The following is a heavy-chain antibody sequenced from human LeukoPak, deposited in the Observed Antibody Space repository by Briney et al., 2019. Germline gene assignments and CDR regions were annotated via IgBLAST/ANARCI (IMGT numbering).Heavy chain of an antibody. CDR2: IGGTNDRT. J-gene: IGHJ4*02. V-gene: IGHV3-23*01. Sequence: PGGSLRLSCAASGFTFSSYAMSWVRQAPGKGLEWVSAIGGTNDRTYYAESVKGRFTISRDNSKNTLYLQMNSLRDEDTAVYYCAKHYYDSSGTPRYFDYWGQGTLVTVSS. D-gene: IGHD3-22*01. CDR1: GFTFSSYA. CDR3: AKHYYDSSGTPRYFDY.